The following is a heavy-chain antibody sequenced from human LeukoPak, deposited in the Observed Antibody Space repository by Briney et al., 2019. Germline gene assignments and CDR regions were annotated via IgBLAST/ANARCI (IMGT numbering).Heavy chain of an antibody. CDR1: GYTFTGFY. CDR3: ARARFGGRIIYYMDV. V-gene: IGHV1-2*02. D-gene: IGHD3-10*01. J-gene: IGHJ6*03. Sequence: ASVKVSCKASGYTFTGFYMHWVRQAPGQGLEWMGWINPNSGGTNYAQKFQGRVTMTRDTSISTAYMELSRLRSDDTAVYYCARARFGGRIIYYMDVWGKGTTVTVSS. CDR2: INPNSGGT.